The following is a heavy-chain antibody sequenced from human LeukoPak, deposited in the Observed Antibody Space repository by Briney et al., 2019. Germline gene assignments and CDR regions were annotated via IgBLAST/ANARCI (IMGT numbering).Heavy chain of an antibody. J-gene: IGHJ4*02. CDR3: ARAYSYGYGPPDY. CDR1: GYSFTSYG. D-gene: IGHD5-18*01. CDR2: ISTDNGNR. Sequence: ASVTVSCKSSGYSFTSYGINWVRQAPGQGLEGIGGISTDNGNRDYAQNLKRRVTMTTDTSTSTAYMEVRSLRSDDTAVYYCARAYSYGYGPPDYWGQGPGIIVSS. V-gene: IGHV1-18*04.